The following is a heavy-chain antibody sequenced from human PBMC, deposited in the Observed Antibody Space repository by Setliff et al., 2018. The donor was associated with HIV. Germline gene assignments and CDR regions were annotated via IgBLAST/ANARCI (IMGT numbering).Heavy chain of an antibody. J-gene: IGHJ5*02. Sequence: SETLSPTCIVSGASIRDSKWWRWVRQPPRKRPEWIGEIDHSGSSDYNPSLKSRVTISVETSKNQFSLKVKSVTAADTAVYYCARAYSGYDGGWFDPWGQGTLVTVSS. CDR2: IDHSGSS. V-gene: IGHV4-4*02. D-gene: IGHD5-12*01. CDR1: GASIRDSKW. CDR3: ARAYSGYDGGWFDP.